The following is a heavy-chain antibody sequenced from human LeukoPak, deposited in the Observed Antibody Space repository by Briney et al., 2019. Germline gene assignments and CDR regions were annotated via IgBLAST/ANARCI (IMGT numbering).Heavy chain of an antibody. CDR3: ARGSYDILTGYRSNFDY. CDR1: GGSFSGYY. D-gene: IGHD3-9*01. J-gene: IGHJ4*02. Sequence: SETLSLTCAVYGGSFSGYYWSWIRQPPGKGLDWIGEINHSGSTNNNPSLKSRVTISVDTSKNQVSLKLSSVTAADTAVYYCARGSYDILTGYRSNFDYWGQGTLVTVSS. CDR2: INHSGST. V-gene: IGHV4-34*01.